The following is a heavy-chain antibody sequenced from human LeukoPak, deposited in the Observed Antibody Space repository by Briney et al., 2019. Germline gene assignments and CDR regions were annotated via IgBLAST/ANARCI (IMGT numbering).Heavy chain of an antibody. CDR3: ARVYGDHDAFDI. J-gene: IGHJ3*02. D-gene: IGHD4-17*01. Sequence: ASETLSLTCTVSGGSISSSSYYWGWIRQPPGKGLEWIGSIYYSGSTYYNPPLKSRVTISVDTSKNQFSLKLSSVTAADTAVFYCARVYGDHDAFDIRGQGTMVTVSS. CDR1: GGSISSSSYY. V-gene: IGHV4-39*07. CDR2: IYYSGST.